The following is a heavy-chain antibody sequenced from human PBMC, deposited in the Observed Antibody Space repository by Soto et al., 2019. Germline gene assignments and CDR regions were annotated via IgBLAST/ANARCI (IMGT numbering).Heavy chain of an antibody. CDR2: IHTSGST. CDR1: GGSISAFY. J-gene: IGHJ3*02. D-gene: IGHD3-10*01. Sequence: QVQLQESGPGLVKPSETLSLICTVSGGSISAFYWSWIRQPAGKGLEWIGRIHTSGSTNINPSLKKRVSLSLDTSRNQLSLTLTSVTAADTAAYYCARPQYFGEDGDFNIWGQGPVVTVSS. CDR3: ARPQYFGEDGDFNI. V-gene: IGHV4-4*07.